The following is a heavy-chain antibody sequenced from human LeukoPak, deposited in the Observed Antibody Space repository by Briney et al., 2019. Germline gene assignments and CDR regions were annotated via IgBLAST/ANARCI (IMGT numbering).Heavy chain of an antibody. V-gene: IGHV1-2*02. Sequence: ASVKVSCKASGYTFTGYYMHWVRQAPGQGLEWMGWINPNSGGTNYAQKFQGRVTMTRDTSISTAYMELSRLRSDDTAVYYCARDLNPDYYHGMDVWGQGTTVTVSS. CDR3: ARDLNPDYYHGMDV. CDR1: GYTFTGYY. CDR2: INPNSGGT. J-gene: IGHJ6*02. D-gene: IGHD1-14*01.